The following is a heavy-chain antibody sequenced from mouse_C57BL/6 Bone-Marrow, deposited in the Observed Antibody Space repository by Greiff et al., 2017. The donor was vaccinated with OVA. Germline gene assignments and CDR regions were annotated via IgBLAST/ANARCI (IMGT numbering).Heavy chain of an antibody. CDR1: GYAFSSSW. D-gene: IGHD1-1*01. CDR2: IYPGDGDT. Sequence: QVQLQQSGPELVKPGASVKISCKASGYAFSSSWMNWVKQRPGKGLEWIGRIYPGDGDTNYNGKFKGKATLTADKSSSTAYMQLSSLTSEDSAVYFCARGLLRYYYAMDYWGQGTSVTVSS. CDR3: ARGLLRYYYAMDY. J-gene: IGHJ4*01. V-gene: IGHV1-82*01.